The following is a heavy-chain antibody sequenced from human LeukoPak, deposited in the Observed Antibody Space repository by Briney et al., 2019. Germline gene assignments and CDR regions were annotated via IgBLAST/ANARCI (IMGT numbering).Heavy chain of an antibody. Sequence: PSETLSLTCAVSGGSISSGGYSWSWIRQPPGKGLEWIGYIYHSGSTYYNPSLKSRVTISVDRSKNQFSLKLSSVTAADTAVYYCARGPSYYYYHGLDVWGQGTTVIVSS. J-gene: IGHJ6*02. V-gene: IGHV4-30-2*01. CDR1: GGSISSGGYS. CDR3: ARGPSYYYYHGLDV. CDR2: IYHSGST.